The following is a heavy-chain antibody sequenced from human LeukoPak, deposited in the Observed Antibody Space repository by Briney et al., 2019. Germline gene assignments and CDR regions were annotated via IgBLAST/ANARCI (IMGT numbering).Heavy chain of an antibody. CDR3: AREGSGSYWED. J-gene: IGHJ4*02. V-gene: IGHV3-48*04. Sequence: PGGSLRLSCAASGLTLSSYSMTWVRQAPGKGLEWVANIRAGRDTTFYADSVKGRFIVSRDTAKNSVYLQMNSLRAEDTAMCHCAREGSGSYWEDWGQGPLVTVSS. D-gene: IGHD1-26*01. CDR2: IRAGRDTT. CDR1: GLTLSSYS.